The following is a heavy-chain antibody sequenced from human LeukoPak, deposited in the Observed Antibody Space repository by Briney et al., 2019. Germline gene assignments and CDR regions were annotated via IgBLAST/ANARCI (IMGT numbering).Heavy chain of an antibody. Sequence: SQTLSLTCAISGDSVSSNSATWNWIRQSPSRGLEWLGRTYYRSRWYTEYATSVKSRITISPDTSKNQFSLQLTSVTPEDTAVYYCAKEIRDQQWWGQGSLVTVSS. CDR1: GDSVSSNSAT. V-gene: IGHV6-1*01. CDR3: AKEIRDQQW. D-gene: IGHD6-19*01. J-gene: IGHJ4*02. CDR2: TYYRSRWYT.